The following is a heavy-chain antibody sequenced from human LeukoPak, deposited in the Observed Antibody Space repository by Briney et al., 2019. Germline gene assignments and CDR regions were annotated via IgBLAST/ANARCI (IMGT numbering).Heavy chain of an antibody. D-gene: IGHD2-2*02. CDR3: ARANRYCSSTSCYSEDWYFDL. CDR1: GGSISSGGYS. CDR2: IYHSGST. V-gene: IGHV4-30-2*01. J-gene: IGHJ2*01. Sequence: SQTLSLTCAVSGGSISSGGYSWSWIRQPPGKGLECIGYIYHSGSTYYNPSLKSRVTISVDRSKNQFSLKLSSVTAADTAVYYCARANRYCSSTSCYSEDWYFDLWGRGTLVTVSS.